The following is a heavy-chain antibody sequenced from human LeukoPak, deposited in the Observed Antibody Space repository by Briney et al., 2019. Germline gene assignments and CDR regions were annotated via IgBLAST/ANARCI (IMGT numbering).Heavy chain of an antibody. CDR3: ARALYYYDSSGYSWYFDL. CDR2: ISYIGST. V-gene: IGHV4-61*05. J-gene: IGHJ2*01. Sequence: SETLSLTCTVSGGSISSSSYYWGWIRQPPGKGLEWIGYISYIGSTNYNPSLKSRVTISVDTSKNQFSLKLSSVTAADTAVYYCARALYYYDSSGYSWYFDLWGRGTLVTVSS. D-gene: IGHD3-22*01. CDR1: GGSISSSSYY.